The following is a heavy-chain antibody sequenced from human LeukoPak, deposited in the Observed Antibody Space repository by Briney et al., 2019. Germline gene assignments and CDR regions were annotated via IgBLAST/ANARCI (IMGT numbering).Heavy chain of an antibody. J-gene: IGHJ4*02. CDR3: ARLYGSGSLHFDY. CDR2: IYSGGRT. D-gene: IGHD3-10*01. Sequence: PGGSLRLSCAVSGFTVSSNYMSWVRQAPGKGLEWVSVIYSGGRTYYADSVKGRFTISRDNSKNTLYLQMNSLRAEDTAVYYCARLYGSGSLHFDYWGQGTLVTVSS. CDR1: GFTVSSNY. V-gene: IGHV3-53*01.